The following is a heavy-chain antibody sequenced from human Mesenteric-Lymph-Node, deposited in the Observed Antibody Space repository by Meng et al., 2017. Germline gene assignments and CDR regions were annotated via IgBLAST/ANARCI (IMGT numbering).Heavy chain of an antibody. Sequence: VPLRESGPGLVKPSGSLSLTCAVSGGSISSSIWWSWVRQPPGKGLEWIGEIYHSGSTNYNPSLKSRVTISVDKSKNQFSLKLSSVTAADTAVYYCASGRKYCSSTSCYGQFDYWGQGTLVTVSS. V-gene: IGHV4-4*02. CDR2: IYHSGST. CDR3: ASGRKYCSSTSCYGQFDY. CDR1: GGSISSSIW. D-gene: IGHD2-2*01. J-gene: IGHJ4*02.